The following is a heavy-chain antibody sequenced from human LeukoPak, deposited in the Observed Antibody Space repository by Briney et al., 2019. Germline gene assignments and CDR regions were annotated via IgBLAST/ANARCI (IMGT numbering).Heavy chain of an antibody. CDR1: GGSISSGGYY. D-gene: IGHD2-2*02. CDR2: IYTSGST. J-gene: IGHJ5*02. CDR3: ARIYEGWFDP. V-gene: IGHV4-61*02. Sequence: SQTLSLTCTVSGGSISSGGYYWSWIRQPAGKGLEWIGRIYTSGSTNYNPSLKSRVTMSVDTSKNQFSLKLSSVTAADTAVYYCARIYEGWFDPWGQGTLVTVSS.